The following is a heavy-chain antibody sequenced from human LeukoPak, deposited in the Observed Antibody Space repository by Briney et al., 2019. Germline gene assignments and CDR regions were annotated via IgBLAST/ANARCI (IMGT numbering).Heavy chain of an antibody. CDR3: AKGGYSSGWYEGC. D-gene: IGHD6-19*01. CDR1: GFTFSNYA. J-gene: IGHJ4*02. Sequence: PGGSLSLSSEAYGFTFSNYAMGWVRQPPGKGLGGVSVISGSAVSTYYADSVKGRFTISRDKSKNTLYLQMNSLRAEDTAVYYCAKGGYSSGWYEGCWGQGALVTVSS. CDR2: ISGSAVST. V-gene: IGHV3-23*01.